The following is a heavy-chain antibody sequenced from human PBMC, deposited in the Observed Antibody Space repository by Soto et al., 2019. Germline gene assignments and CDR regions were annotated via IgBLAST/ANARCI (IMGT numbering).Heavy chain of an antibody. CDR1: GYDFTSDW. V-gene: IGHV5-51*01. J-gene: IGHJ5*02. CDR3: ARTHIVATPRDWFGP. CDR2: IYPRDSDT. Sequence: GESLKISCEASGYDFTSDWIGWVRQMPGKGLEWMGIIYPRDSDTRYNPSFQGQVTISVDKSINTAYLQWSSLKASDSAMYYCARTHIVATPRDWFGPWGQGTLVTVSS. D-gene: IGHD5-12*01.